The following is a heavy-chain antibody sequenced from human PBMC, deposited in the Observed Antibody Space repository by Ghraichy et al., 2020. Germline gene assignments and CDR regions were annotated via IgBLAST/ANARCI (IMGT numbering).Heavy chain of an antibody. CDR3: ARDRGQYGSGLMGV. D-gene: IGHD3-10*01. V-gene: IGHV3-33*01. J-gene: IGHJ6*02. CDR1: GFTFSSYG. CDR2: IYYDGNNK. Sequence: GGSLRLSCAASGFTFSSYGMHWVRQAPGKGLEWVALIYYDGNNKYYADSVKGRFTISRDNSKNTLYLQMNSLRAEDTAVYYCARDRGQYGSGLMGVWGQGTTVTVSS.